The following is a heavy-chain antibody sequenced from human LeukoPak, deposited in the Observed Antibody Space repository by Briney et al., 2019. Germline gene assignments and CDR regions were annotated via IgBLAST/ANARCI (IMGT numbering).Heavy chain of an antibody. CDR2: LYNDGRT. J-gene: IGHJ4*02. V-gene: IGHV3-53*01. CDR1: GFTVSSTY. Sequence: PGGSLRLSCAASGFTVSSTYVNWVRQAPGKGLEWVSILYNDGRTFYAHSVKGRFTISRDNSKNTLYLQMNSLRAEDTAVYYCAKLSMDSYYFDHWGQGTLVTVSS. CDR3: AKLSMDSYYFDH. D-gene: IGHD3/OR15-3a*01.